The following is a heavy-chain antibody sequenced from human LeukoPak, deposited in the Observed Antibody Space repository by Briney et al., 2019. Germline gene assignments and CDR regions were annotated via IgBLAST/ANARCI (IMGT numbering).Heavy chain of an antibody. D-gene: IGHD5-18*01. CDR1: GFTFSSYA. CDR3: AKVGYSYGRLDY. CDR2: ISYDGSSK. Sequence: PGGSLRLSCAASGFTFSSYAMHWVRQAPGKGLEWVAVISYDGSSKYYADSVKGRFTISRDNSKNTLYLQMNSLRAEDTAVYYCAKVGYSYGRLDYWGQGTLVTVSS. J-gene: IGHJ4*02. V-gene: IGHV3-30-3*01.